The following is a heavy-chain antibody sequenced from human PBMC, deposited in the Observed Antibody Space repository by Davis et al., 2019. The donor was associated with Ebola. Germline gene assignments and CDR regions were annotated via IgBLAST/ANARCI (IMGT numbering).Heavy chain of an antibody. Sequence: MPSETLSLTCTVSGGSISSYYWSWIRQPPGKGLEWIGYIYYSGSTNYTPSLKSRVTLSVDTSKNQFSLKLSSVTAADTAVYYCARESRYSSGWYSTWFDPWGQGTLVTVSS. CDR1: GGSISSYY. D-gene: IGHD6-19*01. CDR3: ARESRYSSGWYSTWFDP. J-gene: IGHJ5*02. CDR2: IYYSGST. V-gene: IGHV4-59*01.